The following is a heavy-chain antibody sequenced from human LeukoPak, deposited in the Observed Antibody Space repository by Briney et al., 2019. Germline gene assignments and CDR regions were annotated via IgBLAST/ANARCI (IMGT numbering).Heavy chain of an antibody. J-gene: IGHJ5*02. CDR1: GFTFSSYA. CDR2: ISGSGGST. V-gene: IGHV3-23*01. Sequence: GGSLRLSCAASGFTFSSYAMSWVRQAPGKGLEWVSAISGSGGSTYYADSVKGRFTISRDNSKNTLYRQMNSLRAEDTAVYYCAKDTLELELPSWGQGTLVTVSS. CDR3: AKDTLELELPS. D-gene: IGHD1-7*01.